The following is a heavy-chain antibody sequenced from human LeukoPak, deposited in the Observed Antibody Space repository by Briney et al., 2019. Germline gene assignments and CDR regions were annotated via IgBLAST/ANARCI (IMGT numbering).Heavy chain of an antibody. CDR2: ITSGNYV. CDR3: ARSPGGYYYYYMDV. J-gene: IGHJ6*03. D-gene: IGHD3-10*01. V-gene: IGHV3-21*01. CDR1: GFTFSSNG. Sequence: GGSLRLSCAGSGFTFSSNGMIWVRQAPGKGLEWVSSITSGNYVFYADSLKGRFTISRDNAKNSLYLQMNSLTAEDTAVYYCARSPGGYYYYYMDVWGRGTTVTVSS.